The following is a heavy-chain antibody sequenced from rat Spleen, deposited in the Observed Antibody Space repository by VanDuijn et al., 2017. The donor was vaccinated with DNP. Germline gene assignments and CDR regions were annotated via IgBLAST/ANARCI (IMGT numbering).Heavy chain of an antibody. Sequence: EVQLVESGGGLVQPGRTLKLSCAASGFTFSDYYMAWVRQAPTKGLEWVAYIRYDGGSTYYGDSVKGRFTISRDNAKNTLYLQMNSLRSEDTATYYCAIYYYSGGFAYWGQGTLVTVSS. D-gene: IGHD1-1*01. CDR3: AIYYYSGGFAY. J-gene: IGHJ3*01. V-gene: IGHV5-20*01. CDR1: GFTFSDYY. CDR2: IRYDGGST.